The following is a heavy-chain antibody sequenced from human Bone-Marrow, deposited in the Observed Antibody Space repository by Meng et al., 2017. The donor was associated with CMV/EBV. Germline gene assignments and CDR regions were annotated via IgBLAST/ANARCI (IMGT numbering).Heavy chain of an antibody. CDR1: NYTFTNYY. CDR3: ARDRATTSSDAYFDF. J-gene: IGHJ4*02. CDR2: INPSGGRT. Sequence: ASVKVSCKPSNYTFTNYYLHWVRQAPGQGPEWLGEINPSGGRTNVAQRFRGRVTITSDTSTSTVYMHLTSLRSDDTAMYYCARDRATTSSDAYFDFWGQGSLVTVSS. V-gene: IGHV1-46*01. D-gene: IGHD6-6*01.